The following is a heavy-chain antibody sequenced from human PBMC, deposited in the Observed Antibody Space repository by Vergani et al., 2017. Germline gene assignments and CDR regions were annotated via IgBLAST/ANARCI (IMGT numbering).Heavy chain of an antibody. D-gene: IGHD3-10*01. J-gene: IGHJ4*02. CDR3: ARHQKNGFGELLAFDY. CDR2: IYYSGST. CDR1: GGSISSGSYY. Sequence: QVQLQESGPGLVKPSQTLSLTCTVSGGSISSGSYYWSWIRQPPGKGLEWIGYIYYSGSTNYNPSLKSRVTISVDTSKNQFSLKLSSVTAADTAVYYCARHQKNGFGELLAFDYWGQGTLVTVSS. V-gene: IGHV4-61*01.